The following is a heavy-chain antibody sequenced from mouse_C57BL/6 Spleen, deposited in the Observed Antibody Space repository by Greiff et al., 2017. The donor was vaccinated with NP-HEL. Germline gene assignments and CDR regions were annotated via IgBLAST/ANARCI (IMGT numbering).Heavy chain of an antibody. CDR3: ARDYGSSYFDY. V-gene: IGHV5-17*01. Sequence: EVQRVESGGGLVKPGGSLKLSCAASGFTFSDYGMHWVRQAPETGLEWVAYLSSGSSTIYYADTVKGRFPIARDNAKNTLFLQMTSRRSEDTAMYDCARDYGSSYFDYWGQGTTLTVSS. J-gene: IGHJ2*01. CDR2: LSSGSSTI. D-gene: IGHD1-1*01. CDR1: GFTFSDYG.